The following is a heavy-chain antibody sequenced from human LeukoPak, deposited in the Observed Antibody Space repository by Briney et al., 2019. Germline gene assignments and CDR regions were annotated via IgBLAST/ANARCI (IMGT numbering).Heavy chain of an antibody. V-gene: IGHV3-30-3*01. CDR1: GFTFSSYA. J-gene: IGHJ4*02. Sequence: PGGSLRLSCAASGFTFSSYAIHWVRQAPGKGLEWVAVISYDGSNKYYADSVKGRFTISRDNSKNTLYLQMNSLRAEDTAVYYCARDQGDGSLGYWGQGTLVTVS. CDR3: ARDQGDGSLGY. CDR2: ISYDGSNK. D-gene: IGHD2-21*01.